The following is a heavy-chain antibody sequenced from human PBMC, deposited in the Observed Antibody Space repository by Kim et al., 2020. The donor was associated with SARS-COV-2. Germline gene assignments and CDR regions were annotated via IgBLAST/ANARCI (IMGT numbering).Heavy chain of an antibody. Sequence: GGSLRLSCTASGFTFSSYAMSWVRQAPGMGLEWVSGISGSGSNKYYADSLKGRLTISRDNSKNTLYLEMHSLKVEDTAFYYCTKESALFSDYGPQDTRDSLS. CDR3: TKESALFSDY. J-gene: IGHJ4*02. V-gene: IGHV3-23*01. CDR2: ISGSGSNK. CDR1: GFTFSSYA. D-gene: IGHD3-3*01.